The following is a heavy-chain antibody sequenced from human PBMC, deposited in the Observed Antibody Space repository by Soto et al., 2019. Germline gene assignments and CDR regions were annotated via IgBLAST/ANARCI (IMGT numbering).Heavy chain of an antibody. Sequence: EVQLVESGGGLVQPGGSLRLSCAASGFTFNSYGMHWVRQAPGKGLEWVSYISDSSTTKFYADSVKGRFTISRDNTKNSLFLQMNSLRAGDTAVYLCASEGYNYFDYWGQGTLVTVSS. J-gene: IGHJ4*02. CDR2: ISDSSTTK. CDR3: ASEGYNYFDY. D-gene: IGHD5-12*01. V-gene: IGHV3-48*03. CDR1: GFTFNSYG.